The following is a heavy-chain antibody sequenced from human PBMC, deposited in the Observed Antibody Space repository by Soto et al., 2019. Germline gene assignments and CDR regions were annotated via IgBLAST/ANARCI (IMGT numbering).Heavy chain of an antibody. CDR2: IYYSGST. Sequence: SETLPLTCTVSGGSIIIYYLSWIRQPPGKGLEWIGYIYYSGSTNYNPSLKSRVTISVDTSKNQFSLKLSSVTAADTAVYYCARRYGYAFDIWGQGTMVTVSS. V-gene: IGHV4-59*01. J-gene: IGHJ3*02. CDR1: GGSIIIYY. CDR3: ARRYGYAFDI. D-gene: IGHD4-17*01.